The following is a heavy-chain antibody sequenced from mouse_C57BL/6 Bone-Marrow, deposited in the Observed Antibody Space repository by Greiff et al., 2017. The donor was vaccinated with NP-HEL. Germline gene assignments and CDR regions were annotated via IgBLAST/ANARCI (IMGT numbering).Heavy chain of an antibody. V-gene: IGHV2-5*01. CDR3: AIPYDGYYFDV. Sequence: VKVEESGPGLVQPSQSLSITCTVSGFSLTSYGVHWVRQSPGKGLEWLGVIWRGGSTDYNAAFMSRLSITKDTSKSQVFFKMNSLQADDTAIYYCAIPYDGYYFDVWGTGTTVTVSS. CDR1: GFSLTSYG. D-gene: IGHD2-3*01. J-gene: IGHJ1*03. CDR2: IWRGGST.